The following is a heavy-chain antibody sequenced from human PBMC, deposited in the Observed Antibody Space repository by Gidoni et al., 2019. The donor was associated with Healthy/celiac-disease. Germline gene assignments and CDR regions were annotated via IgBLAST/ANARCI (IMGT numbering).Heavy chain of an antibody. CDR3: ARASGSGQLGVDY. J-gene: IGHJ4*02. CDR1: GFTFSSYG. V-gene: IGHV3-33*01. CDR2: IWYDGSNK. Sequence: QVKLVESGGGVVQPGRSLRLSCAASGFTFSSYGMHWVRQAPGKGLEWVAVIWYDGSNKYYADSVKGRFTISRDNSKNTLYLQMNSLRAEDTAVYYCARASGSGQLGVDYWGQGTLVTVSS. D-gene: IGHD2-15*01.